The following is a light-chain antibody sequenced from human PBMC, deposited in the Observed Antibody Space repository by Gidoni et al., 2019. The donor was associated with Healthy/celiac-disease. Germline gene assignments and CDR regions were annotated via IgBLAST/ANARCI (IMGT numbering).Light chain of an antibody. V-gene: IGKV3-20*01. CDR3: QQYGSSPLT. CDR2: GAS. CDR1: QSVSSSY. J-gene: IGKJ4*01. Sequence: EIVFTQSPGTLSLSPGERATLSCRASQSVSSSYLAWYQQKPGEAPRLIIYGASSRATGIPDRFSGSGSGTDFTLIISRLEPEDSAVYYCQQYGSSPLTFGGGTKVEIK.